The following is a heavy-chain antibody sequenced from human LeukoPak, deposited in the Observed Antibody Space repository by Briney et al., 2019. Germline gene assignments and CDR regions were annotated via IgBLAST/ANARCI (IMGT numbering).Heavy chain of an antibody. CDR2: IYYSGST. J-gene: IGHJ5*02. V-gene: IGHV4-59*01. CDR1: AGSISSYY. CDR3: ARDKANNWFDP. Sequence: SETLSLTYTVPAGSISSYYWSWIRQPLGKRLEWIGYIYYSGSTNYNPSLKSRVTISVDTSKNQFSLKLSSVTAADTAVYYCARDKANNWFDPWGQGTLATVSS.